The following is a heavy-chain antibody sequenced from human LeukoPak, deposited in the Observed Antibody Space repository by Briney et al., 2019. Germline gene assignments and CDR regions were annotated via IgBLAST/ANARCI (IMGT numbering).Heavy chain of an antibody. D-gene: IGHD3-9*01. Sequence: PGGSLRLSCAASGFPFSDYAMTWVRQAPGKGLEWVSSISSSSSYIYYADSVKGRFTISRDNAKNSLYLQMNSLRAEDTAVYYCARDDYDILTGYSPFDYWGQGTLVTVSS. V-gene: IGHV3-21*01. CDR3: ARDDYDILTGYSPFDY. J-gene: IGHJ4*02. CDR1: GFPFSDYA. CDR2: ISSSSSYI.